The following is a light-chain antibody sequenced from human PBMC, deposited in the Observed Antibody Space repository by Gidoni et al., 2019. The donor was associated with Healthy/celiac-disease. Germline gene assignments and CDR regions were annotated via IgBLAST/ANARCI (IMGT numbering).Light chain of an antibody. V-gene: IGKV3-20*01. CDR3: QQYGSSPLT. CDR2: GAS. J-gene: IGKJ4*01. Sequence: IVLTQSPGTLSLSPGERATLSGRASQSVSSSYLAWYQQKPGQAPRLLIYGASRRATGIPDRFSGSGSGTDFTLTISRLEPEDFAVYYCQQYGSSPLTFGGGTKVEIK. CDR1: QSVSSSY.